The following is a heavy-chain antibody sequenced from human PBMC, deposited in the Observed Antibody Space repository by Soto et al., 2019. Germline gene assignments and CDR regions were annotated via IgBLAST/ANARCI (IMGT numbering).Heavy chain of an antibody. V-gene: IGHV4-4*07. Sequence: SETLSLTCTVSGASISGFYWSWIRKSAGKGLEWIGLIYATGTTEYNPSLKIRVLMSVDTSKKQFSLRLRSVTAADTSVYYCVRDGTKTLRDWLDPWAQGISITVSS. D-gene: IGHD1-1*01. CDR3: VRDGTKTLRDWLDP. CDR1: GASISGFY. CDR2: IYATGTT. J-gene: IGHJ5*02.